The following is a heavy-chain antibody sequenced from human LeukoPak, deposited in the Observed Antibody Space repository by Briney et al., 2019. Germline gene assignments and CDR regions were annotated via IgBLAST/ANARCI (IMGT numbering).Heavy chain of an antibody. D-gene: IGHD6-19*01. V-gene: IGHV3-30-3*01. CDR3: ARTAGYSSGWSHYYYYGMDV. J-gene: IGHJ6*02. CDR2: ISYDGSNK. Sequence: PGGSLRLSCVASGFIFSSYSMNWVRQAPGKGLEWVAVISYDGSNKYYADSVKGRFTISRDNSKNTLYLQMNSLRAEDTAVYYCARTAGYSSGWSHYYYYGMDVWGQGTTVTVSS. CDR1: GFIFSSYS.